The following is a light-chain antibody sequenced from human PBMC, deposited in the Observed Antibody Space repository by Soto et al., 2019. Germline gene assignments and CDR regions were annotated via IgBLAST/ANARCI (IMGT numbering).Light chain of an antibody. CDR3: QQYYTTPSIT. CDR1: QSILHSPNGKNY. Sequence: DIVMTQSPDSLPVSLGDSATIKFESSQSILHSPNGKNYLAWYQQKPGQPPKLLIYWASTRESGVPDRFSGSGSGPVFTRPINSLKAVDVAVYYCQQYYTTPSITVGQGPRLEIK. CDR2: WAS. J-gene: IGKJ5*01. V-gene: IGKV4-1*01.